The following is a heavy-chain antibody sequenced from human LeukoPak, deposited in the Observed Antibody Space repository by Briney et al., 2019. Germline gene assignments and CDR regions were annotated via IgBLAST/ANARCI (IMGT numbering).Heavy chain of an antibody. D-gene: IGHD3-3*01. CDR3: ARDPDFWSGYYNFDY. J-gene: IGHJ4*02. CDR2: IYYSGST. V-gene: IGHV4-59*01. Sequence: SETLSLTCTVSGESISGFYWTWIRQPPGKGLEWIGYIYYSGSTNYNPSLKSRVTISVDTSKNQFSLKLSSVTAADTAVYYCARDPDFWSGYYNFDYWGQGTLVTVSS. CDR1: GESISGFY.